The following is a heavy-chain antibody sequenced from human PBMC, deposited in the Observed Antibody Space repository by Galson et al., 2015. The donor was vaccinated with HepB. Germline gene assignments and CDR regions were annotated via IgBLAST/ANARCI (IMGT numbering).Heavy chain of an antibody. CDR2: ISAYNGNT. Sequence: SVTVSCKASGYTFTSYGISWVRQAPGQGLEWMGWISAYNGNTNYAQKLQGRVTMTTDTSTSTAYMELRSLRSDDTAVYYCARDAPVAGTLGKPRGYGMDVWGQGTTVTVSS. V-gene: IGHV1-18*04. D-gene: IGHD6-19*01. CDR1: GYTFTSYG. CDR3: ARDAPVAGTLGKPRGYGMDV. J-gene: IGHJ6*02.